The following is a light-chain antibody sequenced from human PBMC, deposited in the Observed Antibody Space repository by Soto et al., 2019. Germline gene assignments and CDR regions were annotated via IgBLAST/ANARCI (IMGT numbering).Light chain of an antibody. CDR3: AAWDDSLNGLV. V-gene: IGLV1-44*01. CDR1: RSNIEINA. Sequence: QSVLTQPPSVSGTPGQRVSISCSGSRSNIEINAVDWYHQLPGTAPKVLIYANNQRPSGVPDRFSGSKSGTSASLAINGLQSDDEAHYYCAAWDDSLNGLVFGGGTKLTVL. CDR2: ANN. J-gene: IGLJ2*01.